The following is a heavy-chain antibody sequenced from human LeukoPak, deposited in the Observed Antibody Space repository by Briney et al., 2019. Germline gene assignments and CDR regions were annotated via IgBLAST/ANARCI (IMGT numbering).Heavy chain of an antibody. J-gene: IGHJ4*02. V-gene: IGHV3-53*01. Sequence: GGSLRLSCVASGFTVSRNYMSWVRQAPGKGLEWVSILYGGGTTYYADSVKGRFTISRDNSKNTLYLQMNSLRAEDTAVYYCAKDLRVEGPTSGFYWGQGTLVTVSS. CDR3: AKDLRVEGPTSGFY. CDR1: GFTVSRNY. CDR2: LYGGGTT.